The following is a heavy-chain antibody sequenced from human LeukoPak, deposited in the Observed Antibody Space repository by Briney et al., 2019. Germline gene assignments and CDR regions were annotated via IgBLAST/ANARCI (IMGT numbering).Heavy chain of an antibody. D-gene: IGHD3-9*01. CDR2: IRSKANSYAT. CDR3: TAKYDILTGYYLYYYYYMDV. J-gene: IGHJ6*03. Sequence: GGSLRLSCAASGFTFSGSAMHWGRRASGKGLEWVGRIRSKANSYATAYAASVKGRFTISRDDSKNTAYLQMNSLKTEDTAVYYCTAKYDILTGYYLYYYYYMDVWGKGTTVTVSS. V-gene: IGHV3-73*01. CDR1: GFTFSGSA.